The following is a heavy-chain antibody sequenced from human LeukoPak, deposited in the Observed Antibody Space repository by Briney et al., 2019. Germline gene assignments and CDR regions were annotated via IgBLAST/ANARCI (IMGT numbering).Heavy chain of an antibody. CDR3: ARERITMVRGVIRSPIDY. D-gene: IGHD3-10*01. Sequence: PSETLSLTCAVYGGSFSGYYWSWIRQPPGKGLGWIGEISHSGSTNYSPSLKSRVTISVDTSKNQFSLKLSSVTAADTAVYYCARERITMVRGVIRSPIDYWGQGTLVTVSS. CDR1: GGSFSGYY. J-gene: IGHJ4*02. CDR2: ISHSGST. V-gene: IGHV4-34*01.